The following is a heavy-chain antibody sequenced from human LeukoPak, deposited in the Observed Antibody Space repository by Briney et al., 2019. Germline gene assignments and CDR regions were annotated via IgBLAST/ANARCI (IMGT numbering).Heavy chain of an antibody. D-gene: IGHD6-13*01. Sequence: PSETLSLTCTVSGGSISSSSYYWGWIRQPPGKGLEWIGSIYYSGSTYYNPSLKSRVTISVDTSNNQFSLKLSSVTAADTAVYYCARAPQRSSSWYRTRNYYFDYWGQGTLVTVSS. CDR3: ARAPQRSSSWYRTRNYYFDY. CDR2: IYYSGST. V-gene: IGHV4-39*07. J-gene: IGHJ4*02. CDR1: GGSISSSSYY.